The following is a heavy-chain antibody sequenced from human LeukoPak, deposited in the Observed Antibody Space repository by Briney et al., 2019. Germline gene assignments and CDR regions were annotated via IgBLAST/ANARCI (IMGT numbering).Heavy chain of an antibody. CDR2: IFNSGST. D-gene: IGHD5-18*01. CDR3: ARDLSGYSYGFRGDY. V-gene: IGHV4-39*07. CDR1: GGSISSSSYY. Sequence: PSETLSLTCTVSGGSISSSSYYWGWIRQPPGTGLEWIGSIFNSGSTYYNPSLKSRVTISVDTSKNQFSLKLSSVTAADTAVYYCARDLSGYSYGFRGDYWGQGTLVTVSS. J-gene: IGHJ4*02.